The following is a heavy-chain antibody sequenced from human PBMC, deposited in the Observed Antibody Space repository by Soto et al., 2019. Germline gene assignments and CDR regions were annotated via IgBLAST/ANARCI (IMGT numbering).Heavy chain of an antibody. CDR1: GFTFSGSA. CDR2: IRSKANSYAT. D-gene: IGHD4-17*01. J-gene: IGHJ4*02. CDR3: TMTTVTTWGY. V-gene: IGHV3-73*01. Sequence: EVQLVESGGGLVQPGGSLKLSCAASGFTFSGSAMHWVRQASGKGLEWVGRIRSKANSYATAYAASVKGRFTISRDDSTNTAYLQMNSLKTDDTAVYYCTMTTVTTWGYWGQGTLVTVSS.